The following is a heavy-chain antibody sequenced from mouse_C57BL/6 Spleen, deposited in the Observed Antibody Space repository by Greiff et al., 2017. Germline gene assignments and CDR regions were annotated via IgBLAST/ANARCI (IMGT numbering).Heavy chain of an antibody. D-gene: IGHD1-1*01. CDR3: ARWELITTVVAPYFDY. CDR1: GYTFTSYW. J-gene: IGHJ2*01. V-gene: IGHV1-55*01. Sequence: VQLQQSGAELVKPGASVKMSCKASGYTFTSYWITWVKQRPGQGLEWIGDIYPGSGSTNYNEKFKSKATLTVDTSSSTAYMQLSSLTSEDSAVYYCARWELITTVVAPYFDYWGQGTTLTVSS. CDR2: IYPGSGST.